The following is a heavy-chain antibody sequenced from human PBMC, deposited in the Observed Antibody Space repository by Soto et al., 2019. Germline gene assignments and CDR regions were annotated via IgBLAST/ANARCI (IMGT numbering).Heavy chain of an antibody. CDR1: GLSLRTSGVG. CDR2: IYWNDDK. J-gene: IGHJ5*02. CDR3: AKSGSSGWYGWFDP. D-gene: IGHD6-19*01. Sequence: SGPTLVNPTQTLTLTCIFSGLSLRTSGVGVGWIRQPPGKALEWLGFIYWNDDKRYSPSLKSRLTITKDTSKNQVVLTMTNMDPVDTATYYCAKSGSSGWYGWFDPWGQGTLVTVSS. V-gene: IGHV2-5*01.